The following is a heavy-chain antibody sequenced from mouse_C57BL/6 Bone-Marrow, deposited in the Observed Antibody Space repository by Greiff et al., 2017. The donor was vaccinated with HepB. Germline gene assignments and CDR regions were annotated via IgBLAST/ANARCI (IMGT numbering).Heavy chain of an antibody. D-gene: IGHD2-1*01. CDR2: IDPNSGGT. Sequence: QVQLQQPGAELVKPGASVKLSCKASGYTFTSYWMHWVKQRPGRGLEWIGRIDPNSGGTKYNEKFKGKATLTADKSSSTAYMQLNSLTSEDSAVYFCARPDYYRGFAYWGQGTLVTVSA. CDR3: ARPDYYRGFAY. J-gene: IGHJ3*01. CDR1: GYTFTSYW. V-gene: IGHV1-62-3*01.